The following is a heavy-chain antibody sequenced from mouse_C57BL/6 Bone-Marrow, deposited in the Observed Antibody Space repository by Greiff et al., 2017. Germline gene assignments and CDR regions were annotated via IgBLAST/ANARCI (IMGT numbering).Heavy chain of an antibody. CDR3: ASSRTAHAECVAY. D-gene: IGHD3-2*02. V-gene: IGHV1-64*01. CDR1: GYTFTSYW. J-gene: IGHJ3*01. Sequence: VQLQQPGAELVKPGASVKLSCKASGYTFTSYWMHWVKQRPGQGLEWIGMIHPNSGSTNYNEKFKSKATMTVDKSSSTAYMLLSSLTSEDSAVYCGASSRTAHAECVAYWGQGTLVTVSA. CDR2: IHPNSGST.